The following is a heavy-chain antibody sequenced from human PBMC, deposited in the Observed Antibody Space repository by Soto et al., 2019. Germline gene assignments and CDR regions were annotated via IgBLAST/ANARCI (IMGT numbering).Heavy chain of an antibody. CDR3: AREYSSTRYPFDY. Sequence: GASVKVSCKASGYTFTGHYMHWVRQAPGQGFEWMGWINPNSGGTNYAQKFQGRVTMTRDTSISTAYMELSRLRSDDTAVYYCAREYSSTRYPFDYWGQGTLVTVSS. D-gene: IGHD6-13*01. V-gene: IGHV1-2*02. J-gene: IGHJ4*02. CDR1: GYTFTGHY. CDR2: INPNSGGT.